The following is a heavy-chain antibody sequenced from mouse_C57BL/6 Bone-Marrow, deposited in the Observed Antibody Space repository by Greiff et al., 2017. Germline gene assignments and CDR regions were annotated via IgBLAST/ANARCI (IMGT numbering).Heavy chain of an antibody. V-gene: IGHV14-4*01. CDR1: GFNIKDDY. Sequence: EVHLVESGAELVRPGASVKLSCTASGFNIKDDYMHWVKQRPEQGLEWIGWIDPDNGDTKYAPKFQGKATITADTSSNTAYLQLSSLTSEDTAVYYCTTGSSYFDYWGQGTTLTVSS. D-gene: IGHD1-1*01. CDR3: TTGSSYFDY. J-gene: IGHJ2*01. CDR2: IDPDNGDT.